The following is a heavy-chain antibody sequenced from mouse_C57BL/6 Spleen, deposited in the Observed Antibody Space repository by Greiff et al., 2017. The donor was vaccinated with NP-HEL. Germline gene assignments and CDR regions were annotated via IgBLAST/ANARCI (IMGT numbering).Heavy chain of an antibody. D-gene: IGHD1-3*01. CDR3: ARDNYEGFAY. CDR2: INPNNGGT. J-gene: IGHJ3*01. Sequence: VQLQQSGPELVKPGASVKISCKASGYTFTDYYMNWVKQSHGKSLEWIGDINPNNGGTSYNQKFKGKATLTVDKSSSTAYMELRSLTSEDSAVYYCARDNYEGFAYWGQGTLVTVSA. CDR1: GYTFTDYY. V-gene: IGHV1-26*01.